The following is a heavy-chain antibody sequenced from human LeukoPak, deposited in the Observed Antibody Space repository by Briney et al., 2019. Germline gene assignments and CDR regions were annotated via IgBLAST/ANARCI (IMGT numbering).Heavy chain of an antibody. CDR3: ARGGVFGYGSGSYPHAFDI. D-gene: IGHD3-10*01. V-gene: IGHV3-66*01. CDR2: IYSGGST. CDR1: GFTVSSNY. Sequence: GGSLRLSCAASGFTVSSNYMSWVRQAPGKGLEWVSVIYSGGSTYYADSVKGRFTISRDNSKNTLYLQMNSLRAEDTAVYYCARGGVFGYGSGSYPHAFDIWGQGTMVTASS. J-gene: IGHJ3*02.